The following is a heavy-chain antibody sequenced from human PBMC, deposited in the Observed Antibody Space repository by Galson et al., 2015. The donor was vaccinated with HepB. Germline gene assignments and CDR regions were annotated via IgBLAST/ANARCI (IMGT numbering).Heavy chain of an antibody. CDR3: ARSLTSSSFL. V-gene: IGHV3-7*01. CDR2: MNQDGSGI. CDR1: GFTISSYW. Sequence: SLRLSCAASGFTISSYWMNWVRQAPGKGLEWVGNMNQDGSGIHYVGSVKGRFTIPRDNAKNALFLQMNSLRAEDTAVYYCARSLTSSSFLWGQGTMVTVSS. J-gene: IGHJ3*01. D-gene: IGHD6-19*01.